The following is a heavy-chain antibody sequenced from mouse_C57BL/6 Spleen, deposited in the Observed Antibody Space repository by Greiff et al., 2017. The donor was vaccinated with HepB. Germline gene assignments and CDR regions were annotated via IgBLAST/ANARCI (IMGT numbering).Heavy chain of an antibody. D-gene: IGHD1-1*01. CDR3: ARDGIKPGYFDV. V-gene: IGHV3-6*01. Sequence: EVKLEESGPGLVKPSQSLSLTCSVTGYSITSGYYWNWIRQFPGNKLEWMGYISYDGSNNYNPSLKNRISITRDTSKNQFFLKLNSVTTEDTATYYCARDGIKPGYFDVWGTGTTVTVSS. CDR1: GYSITSGYY. CDR2: ISYDGSN. J-gene: IGHJ1*03.